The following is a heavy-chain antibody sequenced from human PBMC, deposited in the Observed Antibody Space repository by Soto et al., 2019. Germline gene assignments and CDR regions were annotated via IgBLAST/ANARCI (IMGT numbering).Heavy chain of an antibody. D-gene: IGHD5-12*01. V-gene: IGHV3-9*01. CDR2: ISWNSVNI. CDR3: AKDKRRYGDYFDY. Sequence: PGGSLRLSCAASGFTFDDYAMHWVRQSPGKGLEWVPGISWNSVNIRYADSVKGRFTISRDNAKNSLYLQLNSLRAEDTALYYCAKDKRRYGDYFDYWGQGILVTVSS. CDR1: GFTFDDYA. J-gene: IGHJ4*02.